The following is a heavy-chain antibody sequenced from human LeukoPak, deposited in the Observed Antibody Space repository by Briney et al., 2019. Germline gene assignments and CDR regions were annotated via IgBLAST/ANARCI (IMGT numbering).Heavy chain of an antibody. J-gene: IGHJ3*02. Sequence: GASVTVSFKASGYTFTSYYMHWVRQAPGQGLEWMGIINPSGGSTSYAQKFQGRVTMTRDTSTSTVYMELSSLRSEDTAVYYCARSFPNVFLGELLSAFDIWGQGTMVTVSS. CDR3: ARSFPNVFLGELLSAFDI. CDR1: GYTFTSYY. D-gene: IGHD3-16*01. CDR2: INPSGGST. V-gene: IGHV1-46*01.